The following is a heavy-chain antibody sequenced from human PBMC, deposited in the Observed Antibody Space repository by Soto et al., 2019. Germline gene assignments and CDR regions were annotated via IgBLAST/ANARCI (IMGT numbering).Heavy chain of an antibody. CDR1: GASVSSYY. CDR2: IYYIGAY. D-gene: IGHD1-7*01. V-gene: IGHV4-59*02. J-gene: IGHJ5*02. CDR3: ARTPETRDGLDP. Sequence: QVQLQQSGPGLVRPSETLSLSCSVSGASVSSYYWSWVRQPPGKGLEWIGYIYYIGAYNYNPSLKSRVTISVDTSKTQFSLKLTSVTASDTAVYYCARTPETRDGLDPGGQGTLGTVSS.